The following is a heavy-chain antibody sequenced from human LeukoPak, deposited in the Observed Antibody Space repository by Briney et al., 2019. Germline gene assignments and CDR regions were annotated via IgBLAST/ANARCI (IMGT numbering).Heavy chain of an antibody. CDR2: IYSSGST. CDR3: ARHAVYAGSGWSFDY. Sequence: SETLSLTCTVSGGPFSYYYWSWLRQPAGKGLEWIGRIYSSGSTKYNPSLEGRVTMSVHTSKNQFSLNLRSVTAADTAVYYCARHAVYAGSGWSFDYWGKGTLVTVSS. V-gene: IGHV4-4*07. D-gene: IGHD6-19*01. CDR1: GGPFSYYY. J-gene: IGHJ4*02.